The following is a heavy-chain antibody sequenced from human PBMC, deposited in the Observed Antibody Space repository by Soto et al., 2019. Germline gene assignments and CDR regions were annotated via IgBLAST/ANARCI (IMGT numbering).Heavy chain of an antibody. CDR3: ARSMVRGGWFDP. J-gene: IGHJ5*02. CDR1: SGSNSSGDYY. Sequence: SETLSLTCTVASGSNSSGDYYWSWIRQPPGRGLEWIGYIYHTGRDYYEPSLKSRATISIDTSKNQFSLKLNPVTAADTAVYYCARSMVRGGWFDPWGQGTLVTVSS. V-gene: IGHV4-30-4*01. D-gene: IGHD3-10*01. CDR2: IYHTGRD.